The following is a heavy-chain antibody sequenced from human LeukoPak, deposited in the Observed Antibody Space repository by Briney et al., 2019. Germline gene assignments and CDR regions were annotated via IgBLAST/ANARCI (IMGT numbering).Heavy chain of an antibody. CDR1: GYTFNAYY. CDR2: IHPNSGDP. J-gene: IGHJ4*02. V-gene: IGHV1-2*02. CDR3: ARAHYFDTSAYQYYFDY. D-gene: IGHD3-22*01. Sequence: APVKVSCKASGYTFNAYYLHWVRQAPGQGLEWVGWIHPNSGDPNYAQKFQGRVTLTRDMSTSTAYMEVSRLTSDDTAVYYCARAHYFDTSAYQYYFDYWGQGTLVTVSS.